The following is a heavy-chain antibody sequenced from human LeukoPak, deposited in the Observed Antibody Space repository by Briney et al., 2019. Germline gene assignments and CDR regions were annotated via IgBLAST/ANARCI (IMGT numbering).Heavy chain of an antibody. CDR1: GGSISSSDYL. CDR2: FYYNGVT. D-gene: IGHD3-16*01. V-gene: IGHV4-39*01. CDR3: VRRNYVSGRIDP. J-gene: IGHJ5*02. Sequence: PSETLSHTCTVSGGSISSSDYLWAWVRQPPGKGLEWIGDFYYNGVTSYNPSLKSRVTISVDTSKNQFSLNLTSVTAADTALYYCVRRNYVSGRIDPWGQGTLVTVSS.